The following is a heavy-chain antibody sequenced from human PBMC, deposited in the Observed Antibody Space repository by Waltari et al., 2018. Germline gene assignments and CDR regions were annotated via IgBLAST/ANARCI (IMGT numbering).Heavy chain of an antibody. Sequence: QLQLQESGPGLVKPSETLSLTCTVSGGSISSSSYYWGWIRQPPGKGLEWIGSIYYSGSTYYNPAPKGRVPKSVEPSKNPFPLKLRLVTAGDKAVYYRAGLWAGPRPFDYWGQGTLVTGSS. CDR2: IYYSGST. V-gene: IGHV4-39*07. CDR1: GGSISSSSYY. J-gene: IGHJ4*02. CDR3: AGLWAGPRPFDY. D-gene: IGHD6-19*01.